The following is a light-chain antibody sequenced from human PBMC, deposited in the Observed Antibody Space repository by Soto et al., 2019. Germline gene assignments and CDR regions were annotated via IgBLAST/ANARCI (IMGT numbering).Light chain of an antibody. CDR3: QQYNNWPLT. Sequence: EIVMTQSPATLSVSPGERATLSCRASQSVSGNLAWYQQKPGQAPRLRIYGASTRATGIPARFSGSGSGTEFTLTISSLQSEDFAVYYCQQYNNWPLTFGQGTKVEIK. J-gene: IGKJ1*01. CDR1: QSVSGN. V-gene: IGKV3-15*01. CDR2: GAS.